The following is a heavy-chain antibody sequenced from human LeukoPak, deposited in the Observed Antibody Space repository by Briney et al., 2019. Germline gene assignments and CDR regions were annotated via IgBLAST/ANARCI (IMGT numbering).Heavy chain of an antibody. CDR2: IRSKANSYAT. CDR1: GFTFSGSG. Sequence: GGSLKLSGAASGFTFSGSGMHWVRQASGKGLEWVGRIRSKANSYATAYAASVKGRFTISRDDSKNTAYLQMNSLKTEDTAVYYCAYWSSSSWNYWGQGTLVTVSS. D-gene: IGHD6-13*01. CDR3: AYWSSSSWNY. V-gene: IGHV3-73*01. J-gene: IGHJ4*02.